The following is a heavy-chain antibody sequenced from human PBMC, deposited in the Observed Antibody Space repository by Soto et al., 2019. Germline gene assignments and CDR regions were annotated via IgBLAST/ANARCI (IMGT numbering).Heavy chain of an antibody. CDR1: GGSFSGYY. CDR2: INHSGST. V-gene: IGHV4-34*01. Sequence: QVQLQQWGAGLLKPSETLSLTCAVYGGSFSGYYWSWIRQPPGKGLEWIGEINHSGSTNHNPSLNSRVTISVDTSTNQFSLKLSSVTAADTAVYSCARVTGRYYCGMDVWGQGTTVTVSS. J-gene: IGHJ6*02. CDR3: ARVTGRYYCGMDV.